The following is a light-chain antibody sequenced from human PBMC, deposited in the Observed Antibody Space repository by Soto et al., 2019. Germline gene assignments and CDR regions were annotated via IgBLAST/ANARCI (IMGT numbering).Light chain of an antibody. J-gene: IGKJ1*01. CDR1: QSISSW. Sequence: DIQMTQSPSTLSASVGDRVTITCRASQSISSWLAWYQQKPGKAPKLLIYKASSLERGVPSRFSGSGSWTEFTLNISSLQPDDFATYYCQQYHSFPKFGQGTKVEIK. CDR2: KAS. CDR3: QQYHSFPK. V-gene: IGKV1-5*03.